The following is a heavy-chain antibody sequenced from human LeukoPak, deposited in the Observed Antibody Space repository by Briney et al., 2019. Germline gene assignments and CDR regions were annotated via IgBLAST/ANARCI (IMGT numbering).Heavy chain of an antibody. V-gene: IGHV4-34*01. CDR1: GGSFSGYY. D-gene: IGHD3-16*02. Sequence: SETLSLTCAVYGGSFSGYYWSWIRQPPGKGLEWIGEINHSGSTNYNPSLKSRVTISVDTSKNQFSLKLSSVTAADTAVYYCARARYYDYVWGSYRPGVPDYWGQGTLVTVSS. J-gene: IGHJ4*02. CDR2: INHSGST. CDR3: ARARYYDYVWGSYRPGVPDY.